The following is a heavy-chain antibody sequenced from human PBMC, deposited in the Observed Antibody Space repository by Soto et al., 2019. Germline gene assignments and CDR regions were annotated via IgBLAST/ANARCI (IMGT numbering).Heavy chain of an antibody. CDR3: ARDSKGMYYYDSSGYFDY. D-gene: IGHD3-22*01. Sequence: GTSVKVSCKAPGYTFTSYAMHSVRQAPGQRLEWMGWINAGNGNTKYSQKFQGRVTITRDTSASTAYMELSSLRSEDTAVYYCARDSKGMYYYDSSGYFDYWGQGPLVTVSS. J-gene: IGHJ4*02. CDR2: INAGNGNT. V-gene: IGHV1-3*01. CDR1: GYTFTSYA.